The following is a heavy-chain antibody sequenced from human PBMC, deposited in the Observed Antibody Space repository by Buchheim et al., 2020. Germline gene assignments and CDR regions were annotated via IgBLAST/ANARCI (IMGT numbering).Heavy chain of an antibody. Sequence: QVQLVESEGGVVQPGRSLRLSCAASGFTFSSYGMHWVRQAPGKGLEWVAFIRYDGSNKYYADSVKGRFTISRDNSKNTLYLQMNSLRAEDTAVYYCAKSELGVTTYYYYYGMDVGGQGT. V-gene: IGHV3-30*02. CDR2: IRYDGSNK. J-gene: IGHJ6*02. CDR1: GFTFSSYG. D-gene: IGHD4-11*01. CDR3: AKSELGVTTYYYYYGMDV.